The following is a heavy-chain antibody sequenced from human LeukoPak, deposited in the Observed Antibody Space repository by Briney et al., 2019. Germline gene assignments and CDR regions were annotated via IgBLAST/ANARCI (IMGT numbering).Heavy chain of an antibody. J-gene: IGHJ4*02. CDR3: AGDLFGSYDYLDY. Sequence: SETLSLTCSVSGGSIRSYHWSWIRQPPGKGLEWIGYTYYSGSTNYNPSLKSRVTISVDTSKNQFSLRLSSVTAADTAVYYCAGDLFGSYDYLDYWGQGTLVTVSS. V-gene: IGHV4-59*01. CDR2: TYYSGST. D-gene: IGHD1-26*01. CDR1: GGSIRSYH.